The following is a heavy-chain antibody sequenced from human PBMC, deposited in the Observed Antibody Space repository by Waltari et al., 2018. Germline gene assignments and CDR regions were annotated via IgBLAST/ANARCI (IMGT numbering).Heavy chain of an antibody. CDR1: GGSISRGSFY. CDR3: TRRCGGNRLGY. CDR2: IYYSGNT. J-gene: IGHJ4*02. D-gene: IGHD3-16*01. Sequence: QLQLQESGPGLVKPSETLSLTCTVSGGSISRGSFYWGWIRQPPGKGLEWIGAIYYSGNTFYHPSLKSRVTISRDTSKNQFSLRLSSVTAADTAVYYCTRRCGGNRLGYWGQGTLVTVPS. V-gene: IGHV4-39*01.